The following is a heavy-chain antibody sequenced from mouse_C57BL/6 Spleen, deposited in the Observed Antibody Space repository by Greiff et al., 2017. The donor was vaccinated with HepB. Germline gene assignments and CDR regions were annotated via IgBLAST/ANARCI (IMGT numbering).Heavy chain of an antibody. V-gene: IGHV1-64*01. J-gene: IGHJ2*01. CDR3: ARRNGRPYFDY. Sequence: VQLQQPGAELVKPGASVKLSCKASGYTFTSYWMHWVKQRPGQGLEWIGMIHPNSGSTNYNEKFKSKATLTVDKSSSTAYMQLSSLTSEDAAVYYCARRNGRPYFDYWGKGTTLTVSS. CDR2: IHPNSGST. CDR1: GYTFTSYW.